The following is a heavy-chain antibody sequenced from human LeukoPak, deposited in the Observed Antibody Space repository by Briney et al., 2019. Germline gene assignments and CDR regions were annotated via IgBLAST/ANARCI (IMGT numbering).Heavy chain of an antibody. D-gene: IGHD3-10*01. J-gene: IGHJ6*03. CDR2: IISSSSYI. V-gene: IGHV3-21*01. CDR3: AKSAIYGSGSFYYMDV. CDR1: GFTFSTYS. Sequence: GGSLRLSCAASGFTFSTYSMNWVRQAPGKGLEWVSSIISSSSYIYYADSVKGRFTISRDNSKNTLYLQMNSLRAEDTAVYYCAKSAIYGSGSFYYMDVWGKGTTVTVSS.